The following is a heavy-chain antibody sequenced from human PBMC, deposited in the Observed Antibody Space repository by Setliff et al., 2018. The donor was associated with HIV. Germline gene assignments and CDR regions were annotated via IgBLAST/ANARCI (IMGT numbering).Heavy chain of an antibody. CDR2: ISSYNGYT. V-gene: IGHV1-18*01. Sequence: ASVNVSCKASGYNFSSNGISWVRQAPGQGLEWMGWISSYNGYTKYAQKVQDRVTMTKDTSTSTAYMELRSLRSDDTAVYYCARVSRSGWFFDWWGQGSLVTVSS. CDR1: GYNFSSNG. CDR3: ARVSRSGWFFDW. J-gene: IGHJ4*02. D-gene: IGHD6-19*01.